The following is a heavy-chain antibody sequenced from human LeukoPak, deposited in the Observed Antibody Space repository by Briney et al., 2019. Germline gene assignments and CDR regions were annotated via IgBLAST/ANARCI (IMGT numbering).Heavy chain of an antibody. Sequence: GGSLRLSCAASGFTFSDYYMSWIRQAPGKGLEWVSYVSSSGSTIYYADSVKGRFTISRDNAKNSLYLQMNSLRAEDTALYYCAREAWVVPAPLDYWGQGTLVTVSS. J-gene: IGHJ4*02. CDR2: VSSSGSTI. D-gene: IGHD2-2*01. CDR1: GFTFSDYY. CDR3: AREAWVVPAPLDY. V-gene: IGHV3-11*01.